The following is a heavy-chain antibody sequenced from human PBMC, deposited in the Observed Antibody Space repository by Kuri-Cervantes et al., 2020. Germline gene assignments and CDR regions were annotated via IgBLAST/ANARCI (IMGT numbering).Heavy chain of an antibody. D-gene: IGHD5-12*01. CDR2: IYYSGST. CDR3: ARGYSQGPSDFDY. J-gene: IGHJ4*02. Sequence: LRLSCTVSGGSISSSSYYWGWIRQPPGKGLEWIGYIYYSGSTYYNPSLKSRVTISVDTSKNQFSLKLSSVAAADTAVYYCARGYSQGPSDFDYWGQGTLVTVSS. V-gene: IGHV4-30-4*08. CDR1: GGSISSSSYY.